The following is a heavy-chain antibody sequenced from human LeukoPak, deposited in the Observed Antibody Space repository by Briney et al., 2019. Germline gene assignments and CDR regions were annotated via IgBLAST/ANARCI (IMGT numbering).Heavy chain of an antibody. CDR1: GYTFTGYY. CDR3: ARVSYYDSRGGPYDGFDI. CDR2: INPNSGGT. V-gene: IGHV1-2*02. J-gene: IGHJ3*02. Sequence: ASVKVSCKASGYTFTGYYMHWVRQAPGQGLEWMGWINPNSGGTNYAQKFQGRVTMTRDTSISTAYMELSRLRSDDTAVYYCARVSYYDSRGGPYDGFDIWGQGTIGTVSS. D-gene: IGHD3-22*01.